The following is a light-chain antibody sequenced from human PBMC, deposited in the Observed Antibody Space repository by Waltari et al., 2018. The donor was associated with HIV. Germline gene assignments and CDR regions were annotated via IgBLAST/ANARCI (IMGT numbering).Light chain of an antibody. CDR3: SSFSSGPSLYI. CDR1: ENAIGLDNY. Sequence: SALIQPASVSGSPGQSITIPFSGSENAIGLDNYVSWYQQFSGKAPKLIIYDVHKRPAGLSDRFSGSKSGNMASPTISGLQTDDEAVYFCSSFSSGPSLYIFG. J-gene: IGLJ1*01. V-gene: IGLV2-14*03. CDR2: DVH.